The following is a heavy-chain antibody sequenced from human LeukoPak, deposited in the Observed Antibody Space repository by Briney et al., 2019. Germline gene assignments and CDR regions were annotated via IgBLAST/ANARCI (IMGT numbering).Heavy chain of an antibody. D-gene: IGHD4-23*01. CDR3: TMTTVTTPGGFES. J-gene: IGHJ4*02. V-gene: IGHV3-73*01. CDR1: GFTFSGSA. Sequence: SGGSLKLSCAASGFTFSGSAMHWVRQASGKGLEWVGRIRSKANSYATAYAASVKGRFTISRDDSSNTAYLQMSGLKTDDTAIYYCTMTTVTTPGGFESWGQGTLVTVSS. CDR2: IRSKANSYAT.